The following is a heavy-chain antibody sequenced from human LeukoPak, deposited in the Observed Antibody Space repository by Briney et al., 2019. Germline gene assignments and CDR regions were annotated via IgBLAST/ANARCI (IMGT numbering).Heavy chain of an antibody. V-gene: IGHV3-23*01. CDR3: AKGNLLGELYAFDI. CDR1: GGSFSGYY. D-gene: IGHD3-16*01. Sequence: ETLSLTCAVYGGSFSGYYWSWIRQAPGKGLEWVSAISGSGGSTYYADSVKGRFTISRDNSKNTLYLQMNSLRAEDTAVYYCAKGNLLGELYAFDIWGQGTMVTVSS. J-gene: IGHJ3*02. CDR2: ISGSGGST.